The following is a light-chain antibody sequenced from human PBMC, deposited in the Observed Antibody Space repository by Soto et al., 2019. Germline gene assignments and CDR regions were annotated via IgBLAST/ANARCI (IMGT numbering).Light chain of an antibody. CDR1: QTVNNIF. CDR3: QLYGDSPT. J-gene: IGKJ4*01. V-gene: IGKV3-20*01. CDR2: NIF. Sequence: IVLTQSPGTVSLSPGERASLSCRASQTVNNIFLAWFQQKPGQSPRLLIYNIFTRATGVPDRISGSGSGTDFTLTISKLEPEDSAVYYCQLYGDSPTFGGGTKVDIK.